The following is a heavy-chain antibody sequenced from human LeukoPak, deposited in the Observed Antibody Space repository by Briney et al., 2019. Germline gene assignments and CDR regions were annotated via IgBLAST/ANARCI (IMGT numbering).Heavy chain of an antibody. CDR2: IKQDGSEK. CDR3: ARDLGGWYFDY. Sequence: GGSLRLSCAASGFTFNSYWMNCVRQAPGKGLEWVANIKQDGSEKYYVDSVQGRFTISRDNAKNSLYLQMNSLRAEDTAVYYCARDLGGWYFDYWGQGTLVTVSS. CDR1: GFTFNSYW. V-gene: IGHV3-7*01. J-gene: IGHJ4*02. D-gene: IGHD2-15*01.